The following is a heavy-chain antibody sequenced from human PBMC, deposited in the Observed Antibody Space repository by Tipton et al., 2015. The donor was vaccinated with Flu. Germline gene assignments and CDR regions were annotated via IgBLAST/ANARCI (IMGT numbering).Heavy chain of an antibody. V-gene: IGHV5-51*01. CDR3: ASSYWYSSSWLLEYAFDI. CDR2: IYPGDSDT. J-gene: IGHJ3*02. CDR1: GYSFTSYW. Sequence: VQLVQSGAEVKKPGESLKISCKGSGYSFTSYWIGWVRQMPGKGLEWMGIIYPGDSDTRYSPSFQGQVTISADKSISTAYLQWSSLKASDTAMYYCASSYWYSSSWLLEYAFDIWGQGTMVTVSS. D-gene: IGHD6-6*01.